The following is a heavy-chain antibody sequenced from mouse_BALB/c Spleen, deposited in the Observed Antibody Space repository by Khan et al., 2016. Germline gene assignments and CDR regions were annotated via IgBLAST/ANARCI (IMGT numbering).Heavy chain of an antibody. V-gene: IGHV5-4*02. CDR3: SSLDY. CDR2: INNGGSYT. J-gene: IGHJ2*02. CDR1: GFTFSNYF. Sequence: EVQLLETGGGLVKPGGSLKLSCAASGFTFSNYFMYWIRQTPEQRLEWVATINNGGSYTYYPDSVKGRFTISRDNAKNNLYLQMSSLKSEDTAIYYCSSLDYWGQGTSLTVSS.